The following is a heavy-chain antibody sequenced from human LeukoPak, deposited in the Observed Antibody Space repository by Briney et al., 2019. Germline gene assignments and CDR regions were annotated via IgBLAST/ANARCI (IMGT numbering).Heavy chain of an antibody. D-gene: IGHD2-15*01. CDR2: ISYSGNT. CDR3: ATRSTGVAATFDC. CDR1: GGFISSYY. J-gene: IGHJ4*02. Sequence: SETLSLTCSVSGGFISSYYWSWIRQPPGKGLEWIGYISYSGNTNYNPSLKSRVTISVDTSKNQFSLKLSSVTAADTAVYYCATRSTGVAATFDCWGQGALVTVSS. V-gene: IGHV4-59*01.